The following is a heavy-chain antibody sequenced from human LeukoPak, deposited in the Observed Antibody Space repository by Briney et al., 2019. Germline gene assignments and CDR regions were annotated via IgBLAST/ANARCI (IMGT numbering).Heavy chain of an antibody. CDR1: GFTFSSYG. Sequence: GGSLRLSCAASGFTFSSYGMHWVRQAPGKGLEWVAVIWYDGSNKYYADSVKGRFTISRDNSKNTLYLQMSSLRAKDTAVYYCARDARVAAAGPVDYWGQGTLVTVSS. CDR3: ARDARVAAAGPVDY. CDR2: IWYDGSNK. V-gene: IGHV3-33*01. D-gene: IGHD6-13*01. J-gene: IGHJ4*02.